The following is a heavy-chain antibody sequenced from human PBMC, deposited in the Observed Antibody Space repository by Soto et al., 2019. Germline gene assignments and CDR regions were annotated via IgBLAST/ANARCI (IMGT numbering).Heavy chain of an antibody. CDR1: GYTFTSYA. D-gene: IGHD3-16*01. J-gene: IGHJ6*02. Sequence: ASVKVSCKASGYTFTSYAMHWVRQAPGQRLEWMGWINACNDNTKYAQKIQGRVTMTTDTSTRTVYMDLRSLKSDDTAVYYCARGGYYDNTWGKLSHYGLDVWGQGTSVTVSS. CDR3: ARGGYYDNTWGKLSHYGLDV. V-gene: IGHV1-3*01. CDR2: INACNDNT.